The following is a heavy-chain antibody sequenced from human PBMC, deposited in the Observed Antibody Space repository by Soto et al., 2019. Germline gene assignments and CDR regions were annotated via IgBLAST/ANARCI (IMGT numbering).Heavy chain of an antibody. D-gene: IGHD4-4*01. V-gene: IGHV3-53*01. CDR2: IYNGGST. CDR1: GCTVSSNY. Sequence: GPLRLSCAACGCTVSSNYMVWVRQAPGKGLEWVSVIYNGGSTYYADSVKGRFTISRDNSKNTLYLQMNSLRAEDTAVDYCPISNSDLYYYYGKDVWGQGNTVT. J-gene: IGHJ6*02. CDR3: PISNSDLYYYYGKDV.